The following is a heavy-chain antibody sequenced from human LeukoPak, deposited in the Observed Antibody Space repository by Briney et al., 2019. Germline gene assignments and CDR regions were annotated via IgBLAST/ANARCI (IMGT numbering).Heavy chain of an antibody. V-gene: IGHV4-34*01. J-gene: IGHJ3*02. D-gene: IGHD3-22*01. CDR3: ARDTSGNDAFDI. CDR2: INHSGST. CDR1: GFTFSNYA. Sequence: GSLRLSCAASGFTFSNYAMSWVRQAPGKGLEWIGEINHSGSTNYNPSLKSRVTISVDTSKNQFSLKLSSVTAADTAVYYCARDTSGNDAFDIWGQGTMVTVSS.